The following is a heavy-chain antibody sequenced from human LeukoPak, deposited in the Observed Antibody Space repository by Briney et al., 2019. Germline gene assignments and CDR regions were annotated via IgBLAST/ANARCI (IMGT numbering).Heavy chain of an antibody. J-gene: IGHJ6*02. V-gene: IGHV3-20*01. CDR1: GFTFSSYA. CDR3: ARASYYYYGMDV. Sequence: PGGSLRLSCAASGFTFSSYAMSWVRQAPGKGLEWVSGINWNGGSTGYADSVKGRFTISRDNAKNSLYLQMNSLRAEDTALYHCARASYYYYGMDVWGQGTTVTVSS. CDR2: INWNGGST.